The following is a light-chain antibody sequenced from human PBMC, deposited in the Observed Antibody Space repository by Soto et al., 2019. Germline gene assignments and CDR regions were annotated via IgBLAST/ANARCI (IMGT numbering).Light chain of an antibody. V-gene: IGKV3-20*01. CDR1: RAIASNY. CDR3: QQYGNSRGT. Sequence: DIMLTQSPGTLSLSPGERATLSCRASRAIASNYLAWYQQKPGQAPRLLIYAAFTRATGVPDRFSGHGSDKAFNLTITRLEPEDFAVYHCQQYGNSRGTFGQGTKLEI. CDR2: AAF. J-gene: IGKJ2*01.